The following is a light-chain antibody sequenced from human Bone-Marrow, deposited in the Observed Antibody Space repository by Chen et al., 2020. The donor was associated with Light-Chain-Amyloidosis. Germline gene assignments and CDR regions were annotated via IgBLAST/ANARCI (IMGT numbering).Light chain of an antibody. CDR1: NIGYTS. CDR3: QVWDRSSDRPV. Sequence: SYVLTQPSSVSVAPGQTATIACGGNNIGYTSVHWYQQTPGQAPLLVVYDDSDRPSGIPERLSGSNSGNTATLTISRVEAGDEADYYCQVWDRSSDRPVFGGGTTLTVL. J-gene: IGLJ3*02. CDR2: DDS. V-gene: IGLV3-21*02.